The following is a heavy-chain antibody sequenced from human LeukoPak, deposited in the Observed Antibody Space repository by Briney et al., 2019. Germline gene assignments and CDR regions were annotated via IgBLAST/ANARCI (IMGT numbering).Heavy chain of an antibody. D-gene: IGHD6-19*01. CDR3: ASLKYSSGWYDDY. J-gene: IGHJ4*02. CDR2: IYPGDSDT. V-gene: IGHV5-51*01. Sequence: GESLKISCKGSGYSFTSYWIGWVRQVPGKGLEWMGIIYPGDSDTRYSPSFQGQVTISADKSISTAYLQWSSLKASDTAMYYCASLKYSSGWYDDYWGQGTLVTVSS. CDR1: GYSFTSYW.